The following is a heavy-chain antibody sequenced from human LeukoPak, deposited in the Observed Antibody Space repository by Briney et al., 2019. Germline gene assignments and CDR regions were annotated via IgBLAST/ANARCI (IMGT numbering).Heavy chain of an antibody. Sequence: SETLPLTCTVSGGSISSYYWSWIRQPPGKGLEWIGYIYYSGSTNYNPSLKSRVTISVDTSKNQFSLKLSSVTAADTAVYYCARPYSSNWYGAFDIWGQGTMVTVSS. CDR2: IYYSGST. CDR3: ARPYSSNWYGAFDI. J-gene: IGHJ3*02. CDR1: GGSISSYY. D-gene: IGHD6-13*01. V-gene: IGHV4-59*01.